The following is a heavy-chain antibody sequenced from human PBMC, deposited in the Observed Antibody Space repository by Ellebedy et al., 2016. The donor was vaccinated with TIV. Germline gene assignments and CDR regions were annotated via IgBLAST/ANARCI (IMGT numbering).Heavy chain of an antibody. CDR3: ARAVSPDLLSMTRYYPDY. D-gene: IGHD2/OR15-2a*01. CDR2: IDPSDSYV. J-gene: IGHJ4*02. CDR1: GYSLTNYW. Sequence: GESLKISCKTSGYSLTNYWITWVRQMPGKGLEWMGRIDPSDSYVNYSPSFQGTVTISADKSISTAYLQWSSLKASDSAMYYCARAVSPDLLSMTRYYPDYWGQGTLVTVSS. V-gene: IGHV5-10-1*01.